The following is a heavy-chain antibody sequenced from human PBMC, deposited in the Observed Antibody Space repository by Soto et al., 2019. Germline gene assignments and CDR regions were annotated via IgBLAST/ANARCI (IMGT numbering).Heavy chain of an antibody. CDR1: GFTFSNYN. Sequence: QVKLVESGGGVVQPGTSLRLSCAASGFTFSNYNMHWVRQAPGKGLEWVAVIRYDGSNKYYVDSVKGRFTISRDNSKNTQYLQMSSLRAEDTAVYYCARDYYGMDVWGQGTTVTVSS. J-gene: IGHJ6*02. CDR3: ARDYYGMDV. V-gene: IGHV3-33*01. CDR2: IRYDGSNK.